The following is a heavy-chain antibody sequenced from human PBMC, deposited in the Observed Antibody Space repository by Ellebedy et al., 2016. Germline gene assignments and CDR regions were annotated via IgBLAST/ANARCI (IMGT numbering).Heavy chain of an antibody. Sequence: GESLKISXAASGFTFSSYSMNWVRQAPGKGLEWVSYISSSSSTIYYADSVKGRFTISRDNAKNSLYLQMNSLRDEDTAVYYCAAVYCSSTSCQNDAFDIWGQGTMVTVSS. CDR3: AAVYCSSTSCQNDAFDI. J-gene: IGHJ3*02. CDR1: GFTFSSYS. CDR2: ISSSSSTI. V-gene: IGHV3-48*02. D-gene: IGHD2-2*01.